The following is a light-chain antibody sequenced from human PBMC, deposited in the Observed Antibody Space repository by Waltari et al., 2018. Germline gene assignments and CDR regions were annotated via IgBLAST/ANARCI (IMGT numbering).Light chain of an antibody. Sequence: QSALTQPASVSGSPGQSISISCTGSSSDVGKFFLLSRYQQHPGKAPKVIIYEGNKRPSGLSDRFSGSKSGNTASLTISGLQPDDEADYYCCSYVGGTSWVFGGGTKLTVL. CDR2: EGN. CDR1: SSDVGKFFL. J-gene: IGLJ3*02. V-gene: IGLV2-23*01. CDR3: CSYVGGTSWV.